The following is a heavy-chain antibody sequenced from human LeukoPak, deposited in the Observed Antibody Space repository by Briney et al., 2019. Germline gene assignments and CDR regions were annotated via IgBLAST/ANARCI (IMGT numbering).Heavy chain of an antibody. CDR1: GFTFSYYS. CDR3: AKADRGDYSSSPAPYYNYYMNV. J-gene: IGHJ6*03. Sequence: GGSLRLSCAASGFTFSYYSMNWVRQAPGRGLEWVSCISSSGSRIFYSDLMRGRFTIARANAKNLLYLHMNSLRVENTAVYYCAKADRGDYSSSPAPYYNYYMNVWGRGTTVTVSS. V-gene: IGHV3-21*01. D-gene: IGHD6-13*01. CDR2: ISSSGSRI.